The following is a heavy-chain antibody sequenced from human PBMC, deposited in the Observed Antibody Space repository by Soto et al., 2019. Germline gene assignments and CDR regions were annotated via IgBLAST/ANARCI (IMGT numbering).Heavy chain of an antibody. D-gene: IGHD1-26*01. J-gene: IGHJ4*02. CDR2: IYSIYGRSRT. CDR1: GFSVSEKH. V-gene: IGHV3-66*01. Sequence: ESGGGLVQLGGSLRLSCAASGFSVSEKHMSWVRQAPGKGLEWVSTIYSIYGRSRTCYADSVEGRFTISTDHSKNILYLQMDNLRVEDTAIYYCAMAGELYYFDYRGQGTLVSVSS. CDR3: AMAGELYYFDY.